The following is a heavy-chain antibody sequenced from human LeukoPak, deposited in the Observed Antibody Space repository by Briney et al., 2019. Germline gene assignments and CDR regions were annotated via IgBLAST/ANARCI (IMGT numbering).Heavy chain of an antibody. D-gene: IGHD3-10*01. CDR2: ISSSSSTI. CDR1: GFTFRSYS. Sequence: GGSLRLSCAASGFTFRSYSMNWVRQAPEKGLEWASYISSSSSTIYYADSVKGRFTISRDNAKNSLYLQMNSLRAEDTAVYYCGVLYYRNNWFDPWGQGTLVTVSS. CDR3: GVLYYRNNWFDP. J-gene: IGHJ5*02. V-gene: IGHV3-48*01.